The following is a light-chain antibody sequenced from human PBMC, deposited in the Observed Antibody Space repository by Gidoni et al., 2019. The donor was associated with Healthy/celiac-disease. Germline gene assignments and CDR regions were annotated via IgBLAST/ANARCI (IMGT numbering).Light chain of an antibody. CDR1: QSISSW. Sequence: DIQMTQSPSTLSASVGDRVTITCRASQSISSWLDWYQQKPGKAPKLLIYKASSLESGVPSRFSGSGSGTAFTITISRLQPDDFATYYCQQYNSYSTFGQGTKLEIK. J-gene: IGKJ2*01. CDR3: QQYNSYST. V-gene: IGKV1-5*03. CDR2: KAS.